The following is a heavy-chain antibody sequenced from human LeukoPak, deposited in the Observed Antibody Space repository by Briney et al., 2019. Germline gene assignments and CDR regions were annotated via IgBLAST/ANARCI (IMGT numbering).Heavy chain of an antibody. CDR1: GGSISSYY. CDR2: IYYSGST. D-gene: IGHD3-22*01. Sequence: NPSETLSLTCTVSGGSISSYYWSWIRQPPGKGLEWIGYIYYSGSTNYNPSLKSRVTISVDTSKNQFSLKLSSVTAADTAVSYCARLDYDSSGYYWWYFDYWGQGTLVTVSS. CDR3: ARLDYDSSGYYWWYFDY. V-gene: IGHV4-59*08. J-gene: IGHJ4*02.